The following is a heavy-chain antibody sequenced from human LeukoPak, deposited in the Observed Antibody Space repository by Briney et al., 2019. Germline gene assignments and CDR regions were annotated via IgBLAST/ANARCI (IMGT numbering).Heavy chain of an antibody. CDR3: ARGEGRYQLLQDFDY. D-gene: IGHD2-2*01. V-gene: IGHV3-30-3*01. CDR1: GFTFSSYA. CDR2: ISYDGSNK. Sequence: GGSLRLSCAASGFTFSSYAMQWVRQAPGKGLGWVAVISYDGSNKYYADSVKGRFTISRDNSKNTLYLQMNSLRAEDTAVYYCARGEGRYQLLQDFDYWGQGTLVTVSS. J-gene: IGHJ4*02.